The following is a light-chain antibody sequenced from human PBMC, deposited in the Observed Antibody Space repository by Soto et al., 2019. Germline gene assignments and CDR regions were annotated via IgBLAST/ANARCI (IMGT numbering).Light chain of an antibody. Sequence: IQITQSPSTLSASVGDTVTITCRASQSISVSLAWYQQKPGKAPNLLIYDASTLQGGVPSRFSGSGSGTEFTLTVTSLQPEDFATYLCQQYDKYSTFGHGTKVDIK. J-gene: IGKJ1*01. CDR1: QSISVS. CDR2: DAS. CDR3: QQYDKYST. V-gene: IGKV1-5*01.